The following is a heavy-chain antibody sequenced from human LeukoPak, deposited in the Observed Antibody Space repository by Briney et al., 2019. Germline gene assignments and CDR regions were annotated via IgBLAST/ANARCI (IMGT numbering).Heavy chain of an antibody. J-gene: IGHJ4*02. CDR3: ARVSDYYDSSGYSYYFDY. Sequence: SETLSLTCAVYGGSFSGYYWSWIRQPPGKGLEWIGEINHSGGTNYNPSLKSRVTISVDTSKNQFSLKLSSVTAADTAVYYCARVSDYYDSSGYSYYFDYWGQGTLVTVSS. CDR2: INHSGGT. D-gene: IGHD3-22*01. V-gene: IGHV4-34*01. CDR1: GGSFSGYY.